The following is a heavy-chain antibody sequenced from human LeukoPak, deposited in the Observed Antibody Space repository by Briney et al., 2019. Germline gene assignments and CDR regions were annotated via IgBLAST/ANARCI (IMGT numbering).Heavy chain of an antibody. J-gene: IGHJ4*02. CDR2: ISGSGGST. Sequence: GGSLRLSCAASGXTFSTYAVSWVRQAPGKGLQWVSGISGSGGSTYYADSVKGRFTISRDNSKNTLYLQMNSLRAEDTAVYYCAKTGKMLWFGESYFDYWGQGTLVTVSS. CDR3: AKTGKMLWFGESYFDY. CDR1: GXTFSTYA. D-gene: IGHD3-10*01. V-gene: IGHV3-23*01.